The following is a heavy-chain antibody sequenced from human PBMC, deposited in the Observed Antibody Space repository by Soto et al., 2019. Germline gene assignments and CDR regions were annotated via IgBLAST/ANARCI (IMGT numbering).Heavy chain of an antibody. J-gene: IGHJ3*01. V-gene: IGHV2-5*02. CDR3: AYRHAAAPKDFAS. Sequence: QITLKESGPTLVKPTQTLTLTCTFSGFSRTTSGVAVDWIRQPPGKALEWLALIYWDDEPRYSPSLKNRLTTTGETSENQVVLTMTNMDPVDTATFFCAYRHAAAPKDFASWGQGTMVTVSS. D-gene: IGHD6-6*01. CDR1: GFSRTTSGVA. CDR2: IYWDDEP.